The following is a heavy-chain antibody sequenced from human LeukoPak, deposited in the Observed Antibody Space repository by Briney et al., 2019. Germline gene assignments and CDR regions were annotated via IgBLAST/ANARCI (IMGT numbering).Heavy chain of an antibody. CDR1: GFTFRNYV. CDR3: AREGYYGSGSPPSLYFDY. V-gene: IGHV3-30-3*01. CDR2: TSSDLNVK. Sequence: GGSLRLSCAASGFTFRNYVIHWVRQAPGKGLEWVAVTSSDLNVKLYADSVKGRFTISRDNSRSTLCLQMNNLRPEDTAIYYCAREGYYGSGSPPSLYFDYWGQGTLVTVSS. D-gene: IGHD3-10*01. J-gene: IGHJ4*02.